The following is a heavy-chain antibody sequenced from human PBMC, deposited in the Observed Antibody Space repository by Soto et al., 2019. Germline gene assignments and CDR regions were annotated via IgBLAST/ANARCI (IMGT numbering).Heavy chain of an antibody. D-gene: IGHD6-6*01. CDR2: IKQDGSEK. V-gene: IGHV3-7*01. CDR1: GFTFSSYW. J-gene: IGHJ4*02. CDR3: ARVPRPGPLYSSSSGLDY. Sequence: PPGGSLRLSCAASGFTFSSYWMSWVRQAPGKGLEWVANIKQDGSEKDYVDSVKGRFTISRDNAKNSLYLQMNSLRAEDTAVYYCARVPRPGPLYSSSSGLDYWGQGTLVTVSS.